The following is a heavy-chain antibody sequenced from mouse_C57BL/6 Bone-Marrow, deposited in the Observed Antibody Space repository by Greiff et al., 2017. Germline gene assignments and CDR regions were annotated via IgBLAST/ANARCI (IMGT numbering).Heavy chain of an antibody. CDR1: GFTFSSYT. V-gene: IGHV5-9*01. J-gene: IGHJ1*03. CDR2: ISGGGGNT. CDR3: SRQVTTVLATKYFDV. D-gene: IGHD1-1*01. Sequence: EVQLVESGGGLVKPGGSLKLSCAASGFTFSSYTLSWVRQTPEKSLQWVAAISGGGGNTYYPDSVKGRFTISIDNDKNILYQQMSSLRCEDTAWYYCSRQVTTVLATKYFDVWGTGTTVTVSS.